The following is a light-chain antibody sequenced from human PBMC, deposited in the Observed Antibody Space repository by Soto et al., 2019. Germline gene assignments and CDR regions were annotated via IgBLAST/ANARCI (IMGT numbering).Light chain of an antibody. V-gene: IGLV2-23*01. Sequence: QSALTQPASVSGSPGQSITISCTGTSSDVGSYNLVSWYQQHPGKAPKLMIYEGRKRPSGVSNRFSGSKSGNTASLTISGLQAEDEADYYCCSSAGSSTSVVFGGGTKVTVL. CDR3: CSSAGSSTSVV. CDR2: EGR. J-gene: IGLJ2*01. CDR1: SSDVGSYNL.